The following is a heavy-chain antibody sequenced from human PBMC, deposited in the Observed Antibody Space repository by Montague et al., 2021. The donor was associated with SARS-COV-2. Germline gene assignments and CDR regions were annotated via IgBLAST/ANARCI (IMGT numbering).Heavy chain of an antibody. CDR3: TSGREGNYNVMDV. CDR1: GDSVSSNSVG. J-gene: IGHJ6*02. D-gene: IGHD1-1*01. V-gene: IGHV6-1*01. Sequence: CAISGDSVSSNSVGWSWIRQSPSRGLEWLGRTYYRSKWYSDYAPSVRGRLTVNPDTSKNQFSLQLNSVTPEDTAIYYCTSGREGNYNVMDVWGQGTTVTVPS. CDR2: TYYRSKWYS.